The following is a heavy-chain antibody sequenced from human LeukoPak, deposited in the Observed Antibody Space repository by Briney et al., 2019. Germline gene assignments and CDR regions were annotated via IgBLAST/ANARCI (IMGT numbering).Heavy chain of an antibody. D-gene: IGHD3-22*01. V-gene: IGHV5-51*01. CDR1: GYSFTSYW. CDR2: IYPGDSDT. Sequence: GESLKISCKGSGYSFTSYWIGWVRQMPGKGLEWMGIIYPGDSDTRYSPSFQGQVTISADKSISTAYLQWSSLKASDTAMYYCAKNYYDSSGMPNAFDIWGQGTMVTVSS. J-gene: IGHJ3*02. CDR3: AKNYYDSSGMPNAFDI.